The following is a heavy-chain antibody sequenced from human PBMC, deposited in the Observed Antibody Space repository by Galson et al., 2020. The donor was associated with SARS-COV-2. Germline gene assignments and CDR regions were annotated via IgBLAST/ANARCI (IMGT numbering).Heavy chain of an antibody. J-gene: IGHJ5*02. Sequence: GGSLRLSCAASGFTFSSYTMNWVRQAPGKGLEWVSSISGSSSFIYYADSVTGRFTISRDNAGNSLYLQMNSLRAEDTAEYYCARDEYLISWGQGTLVTVSS. CDR1: GFTFSSYT. V-gene: IGHV3-21*01. D-gene: IGHD2-2*01. CDR2: ISGSSSFI. CDR3: ARDEYLIS.